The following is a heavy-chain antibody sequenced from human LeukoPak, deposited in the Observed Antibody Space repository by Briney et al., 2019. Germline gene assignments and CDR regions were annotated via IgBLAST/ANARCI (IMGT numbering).Heavy chain of an antibody. CDR3: ARDSGLGSYYSGGWFDP. J-gene: IGHJ5*02. Sequence: GGSLRLSCAASGFTFSSYAMSWVRQAPGRGPEWVSAISGSGGSTYYADSVKGRFTISRDNSKNTLYLQMNSLRAEDTAVYYCARDSGLGSYYSGGWFDPWGQGTLVTISS. CDR1: GFTFSSYA. D-gene: IGHD1-26*01. CDR2: ISGSGGST. V-gene: IGHV3-23*01.